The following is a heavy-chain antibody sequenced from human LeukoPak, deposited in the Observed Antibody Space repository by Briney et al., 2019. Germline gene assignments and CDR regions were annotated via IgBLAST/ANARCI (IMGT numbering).Heavy chain of an antibody. D-gene: IGHD1-1*01. Sequence: GALRLSCAASGFTFSAYWMHWVRQVPGKGLVWVSRINNDGTATFFADSVKGRFTISRDNAKNTSYLQMDSLRAEDTAMYYCAREILEPGKTHEYWGQGTLVTVSS. CDR1: GFTFSAYW. J-gene: IGHJ4*02. V-gene: IGHV3-74*01. CDR2: INNDGTAT. CDR3: AREILEPGKTHEY.